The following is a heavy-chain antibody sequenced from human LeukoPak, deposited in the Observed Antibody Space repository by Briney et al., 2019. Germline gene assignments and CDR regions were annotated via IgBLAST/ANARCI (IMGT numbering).Heavy chain of an antibody. CDR1: GFTFSGYS. J-gene: IGHJ4*02. V-gene: IGHV3-30*18. D-gene: IGHD3-9*01. CDR3: AKDALYYDILTGPRN. CDR2: ISYDGSNK. Sequence: GGSLRLSCAASGFTFSGYSMSWVRQAPGKGLEWVAVISYDGSNKYYADSVKGRFTISRDNSKNTLYLQMNSLRAEDTAVYYCAKDALYYDILTGPRNWGQGTLVTVSS.